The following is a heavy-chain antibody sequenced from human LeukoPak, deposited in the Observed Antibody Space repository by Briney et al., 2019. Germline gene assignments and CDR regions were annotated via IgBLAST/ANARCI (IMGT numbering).Heavy chain of an antibody. CDR1: GFTFSSYS. V-gene: IGHV3-21*01. J-gene: IGHJ4*02. CDR2: ISSSSIYK. CDR3: ARSRYDSSGYYGIIGN. Sequence: GGSLRLSCAASGFTFSSYSMNWVRQAPGKGLEWVSSISSSSIYKHYADSVKGRFTISRDNAKKSLYLQMNSLRAEDTAVYYCARSRYDSSGYYGIIGNWGQGTLVTVSS. D-gene: IGHD3-22*01.